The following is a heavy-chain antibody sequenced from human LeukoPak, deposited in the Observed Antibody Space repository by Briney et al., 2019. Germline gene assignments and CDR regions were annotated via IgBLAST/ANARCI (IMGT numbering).Heavy chain of an antibody. Sequence: GGSLRLSCTASGFTFSNSDMNWVRQAPGKGLEWVSCIRGSGYNPEYTDSVKGRFTISRDNSRNTLYLQLNSLRAEDTALYYCAKSYRRNYYDSSGYSSHLDYWGQGTLVTVSS. CDR2: IRGSGYNP. CDR1: GFTFSNSD. D-gene: IGHD3-22*01. CDR3: AKSYRRNYYDSSGYSSHLDY. J-gene: IGHJ4*02. V-gene: IGHV3-23*01.